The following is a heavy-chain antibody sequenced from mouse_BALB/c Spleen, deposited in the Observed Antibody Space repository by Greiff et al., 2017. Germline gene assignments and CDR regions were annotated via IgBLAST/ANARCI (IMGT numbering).Heavy chain of an antibody. CDR3: TRSKPGAMDY. CDR1: GYTFTSYW. CDR2: IDPSDSYT. J-gene: IGHJ4*01. Sequence: QVQLQQSGAELVKPGASVKMSCKASGYTFTSYWMHWVKQRPGQGLEWIGVIDPSDSYTSYNQKFKGKATLTVDTSSSTAYMQLSSLTSEDSAVYYCTRSKPGAMDYWGQGTSVTVSS. V-gene: IGHV1S127*01.